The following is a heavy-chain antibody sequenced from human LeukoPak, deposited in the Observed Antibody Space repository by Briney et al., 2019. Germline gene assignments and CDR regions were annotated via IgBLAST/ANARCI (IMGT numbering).Heavy chain of an antibody. CDR2: INHSGST. V-gene: IGHV4-34*01. J-gene: IGHJ4*02. Sequence: SETLSLTCAVYGESFSGYYWSWIRQPPGKGLEWIGEINHSGSTNYNPSLKSRVTISIDTSKNQFSLRLNSVTAADTAMYYCAKSGGYGLIDYWGQGTLVTVSS. CDR1: GESFSGYY. D-gene: IGHD1-26*01. CDR3: AKSGGYGLIDY.